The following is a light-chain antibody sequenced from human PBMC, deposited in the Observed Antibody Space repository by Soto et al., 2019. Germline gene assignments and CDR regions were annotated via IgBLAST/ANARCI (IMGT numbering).Light chain of an antibody. CDR1: SSDVGGYNY. CDR2: DVS. CDR3: CSSAGSSFWV. J-gene: IGLJ3*02. V-gene: IGLV2-11*01. Sequence: QSALTQPRSVSGSPGQSVTISCTGTSSDVGGYNYVSWYQQHQGKAPKLMIYDVSKRPSVVPDRFSGYKSGNTASLTISGLQAEDEADYYCCSSAGSSFWVFGGGTKVTVL.